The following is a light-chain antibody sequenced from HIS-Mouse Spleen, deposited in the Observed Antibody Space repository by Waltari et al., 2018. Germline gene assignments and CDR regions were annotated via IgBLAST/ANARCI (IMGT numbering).Light chain of an antibody. Sequence: DIVMTQSPDSLAVSLGERGTINCQSSQRVLYSSNNKNYLAWYQQKPGQPPKLLIYWASTRESGVPDRFSGSGSGTDFTLTISSLQAEDVAVYYCQQYYSTPYTFGQGTKLEIK. CDR3: QQYYSTPYT. V-gene: IGKV4-1*01. CDR2: WAS. J-gene: IGKJ2*01. CDR1: QRVLYSSNNKNY.